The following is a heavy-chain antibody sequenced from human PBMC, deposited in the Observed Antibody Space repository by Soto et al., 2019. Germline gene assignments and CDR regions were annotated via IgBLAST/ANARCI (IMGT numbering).Heavy chain of an antibody. CDR1: GGSISSYY. V-gene: IGHV4-59*01. CDR2: IYCSGST. J-gene: IGHJ5*02. D-gene: IGHD3-22*01. Sequence: SETLCLTCTVSGGSISSYYWSWIRQPPGKGLEWIGYIYCSGSTNYNPSLKSRVTISVDTSKNQFSLKLSSVTAADAAVYYCASTGFSPDYYDSSVWFDPWGQGTLVTVSS. CDR3: ASTGFSPDYYDSSVWFDP.